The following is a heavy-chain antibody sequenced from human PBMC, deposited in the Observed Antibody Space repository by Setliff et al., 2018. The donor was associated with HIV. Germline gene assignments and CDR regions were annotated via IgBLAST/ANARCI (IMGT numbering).Heavy chain of an antibody. D-gene: IGHD6-19*01. V-gene: IGHV1-3*01. Sequence: ASVKVSCKASGGTFSIYAISWVRQAPGQRLEWMGWINAGNGNTKYSQKFQGRVTITRDTSASTAYMELSSLRSEDTAVYYCARDEQWPYLYYMDVWGKGTTVTVSS. CDR3: ARDEQWPYLYYMDV. J-gene: IGHJ6*03. CDR1: GGTFSIYA. CDR2: INAGNGNT.